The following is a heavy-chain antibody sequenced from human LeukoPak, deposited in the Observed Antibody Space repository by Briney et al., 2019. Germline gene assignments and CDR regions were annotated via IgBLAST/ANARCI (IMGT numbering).Heavy chain of an antibody. CDR3: ARTPFIAVAGTGGWFDP. CDR1: GYSFTSYW. D-gene: IGHD6-19*01. Sequence: GESLKISCKGSGYSFTSYWIGWVRQMPGKGLEWMGIIYPGDSDTRYSPSFQGRVTISADKSISTAYLQWSSLKASDTARYYCARTPFIAVAGTGGWFDPWGQGTLVTVSS. J-gene: IGHJ5*02. CDR2: IYPGDSDT. V-gene: IGHV5-51*01.